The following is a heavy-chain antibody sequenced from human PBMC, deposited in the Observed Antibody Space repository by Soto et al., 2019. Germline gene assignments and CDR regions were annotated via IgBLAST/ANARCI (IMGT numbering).Heavy chain of an antibody. CDR2: INHSGST. V-gene: IGHV4-34*01. J-gene: IGHJ4*02. CDR1: GGSFSGYY. Sequence: SETLSLTCAVYGGSFSGYYWSWIRQPPGKGLEWIGEINHSGSTNYNPSLKSRVTISVDTSKNQFSLKLSSVTAADTAVYYCARASSGLDYWGQGTLVTVSS. D-gene: IGHD6-19*01. CDR3: ARASSGLDY.